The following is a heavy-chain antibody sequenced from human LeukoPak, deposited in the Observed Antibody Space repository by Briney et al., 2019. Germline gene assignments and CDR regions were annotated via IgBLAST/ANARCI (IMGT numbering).Heavy chain of an antibody. CDR2: IYYSETT. CDR1: GGSISRNY. J-gene: IGHJ4*02. D-gene: IGHD3-9*01. CDR3: ARHHYRSEYYDILTGYYTPLYFDY. Sequence: KTSETLSLTCTVSGGSISRNYWNWIRQPPGKALEWIGNIYYSETTNYNPSLKSRVTISVDTSKNQFSLKLSSVTAADTAVYYCARHHYRSEYYDILTGYYTPLYFDYWGQGTLVTVSS. V-gene: IGHV4-59*08.